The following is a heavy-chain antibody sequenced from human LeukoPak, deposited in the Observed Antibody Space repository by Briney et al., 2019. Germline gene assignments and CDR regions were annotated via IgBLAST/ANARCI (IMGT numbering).Heavy chain of an antibody. CDR2: INHSGST. CDR1: GGSFSGYY. D-gene: IGHD2-15*01. Sequence: SETLPLTCAVYGGSFSGYYWSWIRQPPGKGLEWIGEINHSGSTNYNPSLKSRVTISVDTSKNQFSLKLSSVTAADTAVYYCAREKQGYCSGGSCYSGWFDPWGQGTLVTVSS. J-gene: IGHJ5*02. CDR3: AREKQGYCSGGSCYSGWFDP. V-gene: IGHV4-34*01.